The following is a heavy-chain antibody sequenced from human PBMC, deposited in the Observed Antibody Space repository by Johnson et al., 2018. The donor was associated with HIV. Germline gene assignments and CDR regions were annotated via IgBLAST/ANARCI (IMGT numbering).Heavy chain of an antibody. J-gene: IGHJ3*02. CDR1: GFTFSSYD. Sequence: VQLVESGGGVVQPGRSLRLSCAASGFTFSSYDMHWVRQATGKGLEWVSAIGTAGDTYYPGSVKGRFTISRENAKNSLYLQMNSLRAEDTAVYYCARGTPWDAFDIWGQGTMVTVSS. CDR3: ARGTPWDAFDI. CDR2: IGTAGDT. V-gene: IGHV3-13*01.